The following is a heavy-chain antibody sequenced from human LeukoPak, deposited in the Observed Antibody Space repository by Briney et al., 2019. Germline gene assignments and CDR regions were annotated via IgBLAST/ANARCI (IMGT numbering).Heavy chain of an antibody. CDR2: ISGSGGIT. Sequence: GGSLRLSCVVSGFIFRDYGLSWVRQAPGKGLEWVSAISGSGGITDYADSVKGRFTISRDNSKNTLYLQMNSLRAEDTAVYYCAKARTRGYSYGSFDYWGQGTLVTVSS. V-gene: IGHV3-23*01. J-gene: IGHJ4*02. CDR3: AKARTRGYSYGSFDY. D-gene: IGHD5-18*01. CDR1: GFIFRDYG.